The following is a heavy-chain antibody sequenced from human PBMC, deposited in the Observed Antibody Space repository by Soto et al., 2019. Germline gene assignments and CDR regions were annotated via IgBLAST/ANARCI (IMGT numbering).Heavy chain of an antibody. V-gene: IGHV4-59*08. CDR3: ARQSLPDDAFDI. J-gene: IGHJ3*02. CDR1: GGSISSYY. CDR2: IYYSGST. Sequence: SETLSLTCTVSGGSISSYYWSWIRQPPGKGLEWIGYIYYSGSTNYNPSLKSRVTISVDTSKNQFSLKLSSVTAADTAVYYCARQSLPDDAFDIWGQGTMVTVSS. D-gene: IGHD2-2*01.